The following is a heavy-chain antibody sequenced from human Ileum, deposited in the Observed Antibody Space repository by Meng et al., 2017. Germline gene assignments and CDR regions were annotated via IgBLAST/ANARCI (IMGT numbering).Heavy chain of an antibody. Sequence: QVQLQEAGPGLGKPSQTLALTRTVSGGSISSGDYYWSWIRQPPGKGLEWIGYIYYSGSTYYNPSLKSRLTISVDTSKNQFSLKLTSVTAADTAVYYCASSTSGPELNYWGQGTLVTVSS. J-gene: IGHJ4*02. CDR3: ASSTSGPELNY. CDR2: IYYSGST. V-gene: IGHV4-30-4*01. D-gene: IGHD2/OR15-2a*01. CDR1: GGSISSGDYY.